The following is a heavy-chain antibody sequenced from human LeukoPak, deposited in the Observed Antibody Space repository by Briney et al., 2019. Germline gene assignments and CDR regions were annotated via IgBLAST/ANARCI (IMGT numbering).Heavy chain of an antibody. V-gene: IGHV3-48*02. CDR2: ISSSSSII. D-gene: IGHD2-21*02. CDR1: GFIFRSYS. Sequence: GGSLRLSCAASGFIFRSYSMNWVRQAPGKGLEWVSYISSSSSIIYYADSVKGRFTISRDNAKNSLYLQMNSLRDEDTAVYYCARSCGGDCYFPHFDYWGQGTLVTVSS. J-gene: IGHJ4*02. CDR3: ARSCGGDCYFPHFDY.